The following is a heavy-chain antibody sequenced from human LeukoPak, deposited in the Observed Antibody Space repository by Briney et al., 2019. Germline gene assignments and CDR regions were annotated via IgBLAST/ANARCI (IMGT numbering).Heavy chain of an antibody. V-gene: IGHV4-38-2*01. CDR2: IYRSGST. D-gene: IGHD1-20*01. Sequence: SETLSLTCAVSGYSISNGYHWGWIRQPPGKGLEWIGSIYRSGSTYYNPSLKSRVTISVDTSKNHFSLRLSSVTAADTAVYYCARVNWIRDYWGQGTVVAASS. CDR1: GYSISNGYH. J-gene: IGHJ4*02. CDR3: ARVNWIRDY.